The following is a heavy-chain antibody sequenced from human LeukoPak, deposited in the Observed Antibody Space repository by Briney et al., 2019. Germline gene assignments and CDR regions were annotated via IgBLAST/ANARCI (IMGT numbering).Heavy chain of an antibody. CDR1: GFTFTNAW. CDR3: TFRFLKWLFGYSLDY. D-gene: IGHD3-3*01. Sequence: GGSLRLSCAASGFTFTNAWMSWVRQAPGKGLEWVGRIKGDSDGGTIDYAEPVKGRFGISRDDSKNTLYLEMNSLRTEDTAVYYCTFRFLKWLFGYSLDYWGQGLLVTVSS. J-gene: IGHJ4*02. V-gene: IGHV3-15*01. CDR2: IKGDSDGGTI.